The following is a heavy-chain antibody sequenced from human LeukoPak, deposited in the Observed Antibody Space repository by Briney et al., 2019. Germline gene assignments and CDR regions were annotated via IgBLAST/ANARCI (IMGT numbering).Heavy chain of an antibody. D-gene: IGHD6-19*01. J-gene: IGHJ6*02. CDR3: ARDDSGWSYYYYGMDV. CDR1: GGSISSGGYY. Sequence: SQTLSLTCTVSGGSISSGGYYWSWIRQHPGKGLEWIGYIYYSGSTNYNPSLKSRVTMSVDTSKNQFSLKLSSVTAADTAVYYCARDDSGWSYYYYGMDVWGQGTTVTVSS. V-gene: IGHV4-31*03. CDR2: IYYSGST.